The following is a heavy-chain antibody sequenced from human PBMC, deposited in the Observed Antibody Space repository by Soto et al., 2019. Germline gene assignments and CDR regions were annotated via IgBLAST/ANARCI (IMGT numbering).Heavy chain of an antibody. CDR2: IIPIFGTA. V-gene: IGHV1-69*01. CDR1: GSTFSSYA. Sequence: QVQLVQSGAEVKKPGSSVKVSCKASGSTFSSYAISWVRQAPGQGLEWMGGIIPIFGTANYAQKFQGRVTITADESTNTAYMALTSLRSEDTAVYFCARSRTVATINGYYYGMDVWGQGTTVSVSS. D-gene: IGHD5-12*01. CDR3: ARSRTVATINGYYYGMDV. J-gene: IGHJ6*02.